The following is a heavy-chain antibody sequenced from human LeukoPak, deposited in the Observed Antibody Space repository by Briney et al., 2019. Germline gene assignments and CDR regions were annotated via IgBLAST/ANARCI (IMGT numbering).Heavy chain of an antibody. J-gene: IGHJ4*02. V-gene: IGHV3-20*04. CDR3: ARSENDFDY. CDR1: GSTLVVNA. CDR2: INWNGGST. Sequence: GGSLRLSCAASGSTLVVNAMSGVRQAPGKGLEWVSGINWNGGSTGYADSVKGRFTISRDNAKNSLYLQMNSLRAEDTALYYCARSENDFDYWGQGTLVTVSS.